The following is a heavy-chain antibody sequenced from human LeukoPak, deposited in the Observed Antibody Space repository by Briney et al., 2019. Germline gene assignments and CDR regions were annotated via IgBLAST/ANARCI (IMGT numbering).Heavy chain of an antibody. CDR1: GFTFSSYE. CDR3: ARDGAYTGYDFDY. CDR2: ISSSGSTI. V-gene: IGHV3-48*03. D-gene: IGHD5-12*01. Sequence: GGSLSLPCAVSGFTFSSYEMNWVRHAQGKGLDWVSYISSSGSTIYYADSVKGRFTISRDNAKNSLYLQMNTLRADDTAVYYCARDGAYTGYDFDYWGQGTLVTVSS. J-gene: IGHJ4*02.